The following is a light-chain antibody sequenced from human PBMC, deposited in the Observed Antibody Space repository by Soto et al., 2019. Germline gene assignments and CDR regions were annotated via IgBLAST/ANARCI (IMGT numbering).Light chain of an antibody. Sequence: DIQMTQSPSTLSASVGHRLTITCRASQSVSWWLAWYQQKPGKAPKLLIYDASTLESGVPSRFSGSGSGTDFTLTISSLQPEDFATYYCQQFNNLLTFGGGTKVDIK. CDR2: DAS. V-gene: IGKV1-5*01. J-gene: IGKJ4*01. CDR3: QQFNNLLT. CDR1: QSVSWW.